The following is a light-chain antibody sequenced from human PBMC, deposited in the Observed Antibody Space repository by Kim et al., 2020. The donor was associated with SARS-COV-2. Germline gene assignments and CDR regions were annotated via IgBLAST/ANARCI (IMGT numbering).Light chain of an antibody. J-gene: IGLJ3*02. V-gene: IGLV3-19*01. Sequence: LGQTVRITCQGDSLRSYYASWYQQKPGQAPVLVIYGKNNRPLGIPDRFSGSSSGNTASLTITGAQAEDEADYYCNSRDSSGNHHWVFGGGTQLTVL. CDR3: NSRDSSGNHHWV. CDR2: GKN. CDR1: SLRSYY.